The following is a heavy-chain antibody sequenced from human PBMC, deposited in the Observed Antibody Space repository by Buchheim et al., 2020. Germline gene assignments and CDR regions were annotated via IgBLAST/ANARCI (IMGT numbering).Heavy chain of an antibody. CDR3: ARDLCSSTACYDYGMDV. V-gene: IGHV3-7*01. J-gene: IGHJ6*02. Sequence: EVQLVESGGGLVQPGGSLRLSCVASGFTFSSYWMNWFRQAPGKGLEWVATIKQDGSEKYYVDSEKGRFTISRDNAKKSLYLQVNSLIVDDTAVYYCARDLCSSTACYDYGMDVWGQGTT. CDR2: IKQDGSEK. D-gene: IGHD2-2*01. CDR1: GFTFSSYW.